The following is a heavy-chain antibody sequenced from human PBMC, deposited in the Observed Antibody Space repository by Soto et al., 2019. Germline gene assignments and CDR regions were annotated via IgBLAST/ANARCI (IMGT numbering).Heavy chain of an antibody. CDR2: IWYVGSNK. Sequence: GGSLRLSCAASGFTFSSYGMHWVRQAPGKGLEWVAFIWYVGSNKYYADSVKGRFTISRDNSKNLLYLQMNSLRAEDTVVYYCARDRITGTTIYYYGMDVWGQGTTVTVSS. D-gene: IGHD1-7*01. CDR3: ARDRITGTTIYYYGMDV. V-gene: IGHV3-33*01. J-gene: IGHJ6*02. CDR1: GFTFSSYG.